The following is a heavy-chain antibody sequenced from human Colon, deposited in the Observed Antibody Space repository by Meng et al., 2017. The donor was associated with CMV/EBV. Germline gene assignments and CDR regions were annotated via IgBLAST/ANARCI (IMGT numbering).Heavy chain of an antibody. CDR3: AKGGDYYASGTYSRFDY. Sequence: SCKASGYTFTGYYMHWVRQAPGKGLEWVSLISGSGDIPYYADSVKGRFTISRDNSKNTLFLQMDSLRAEDTAVYYCAKGGDYYASGTYSRFDYWGQGTLVTVSS. D-gene: IGHD3-10*01. CDR1: GYTFTGYY. CDR2: ISGSGDIP. J-gene: IGHJ4*02. V-gene: IGHV3-23*01.